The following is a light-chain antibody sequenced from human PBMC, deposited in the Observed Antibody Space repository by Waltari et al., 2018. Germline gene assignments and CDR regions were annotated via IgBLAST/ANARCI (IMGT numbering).Light chain of an antibody. CDR2: DAS. CDR3: QQYDDLPRT. Sequence: DIQMTQSPSSLSASVGDRVTITCQASTDINNYLSWYQQKPGKAPKHLIYDASTLEPGVPSRFSGSGSGTYFTFTISSLQPEDIATYYCQQYDDLPRTFGQGTKLEIK. CDR1: TDINNY. J-gene: IGKJ2*01. V-gene: IGKV1-33*01.